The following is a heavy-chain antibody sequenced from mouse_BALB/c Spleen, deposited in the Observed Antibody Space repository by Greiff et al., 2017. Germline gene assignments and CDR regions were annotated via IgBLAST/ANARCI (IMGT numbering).Heavy chain of an antibody. Sequence: VKLMESGPGLVAPSQSLSITCTVSGFSLTSYGVHWVRQPPGKGLEWLGVIWAGGSTNYNSALMSRLSISKDNSKSQVFLKMNSLQTDDTAMYYCAREDGNYVTDFDYWGQGTTLTVSS. J-gene: IGHJ2*01. V-gene: IGHV2-9*02. CDR1: GFSLTSYG. CDR3: AREDGNYVTDFDY. CDR2: IWAGGST. D-gene: IGHD2-1*01.